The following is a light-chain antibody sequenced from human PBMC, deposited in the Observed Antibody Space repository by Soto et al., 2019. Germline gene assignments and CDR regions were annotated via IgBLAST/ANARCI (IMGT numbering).Light chain of an antibody. CDR2: SAS. CDR1: QNIDYY. V-gene: IGKV1-39*01. J-gene: IGKJ1*01. Sequence: DIQMTQSPSSLSASVGDRVTITCRASQNIDYYLNWYQQKPGKAPNLLIYSASSLQSGVPSRFSGSGSGTYFILTISSLQPEDFATYYCQQSYSTLRTFGQGTKVEI. CDR3: QQSYSTLRT.